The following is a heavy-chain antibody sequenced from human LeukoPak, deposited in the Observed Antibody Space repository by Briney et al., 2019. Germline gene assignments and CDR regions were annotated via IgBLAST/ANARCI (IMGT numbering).Heavy chain of an antibody. D-gene: IGHD3-10*01. J-gene: IGHJ4*02. CDR2: INPNSGGT. V-gene: IGHV1-2*06. Sequence: ASVKVFCKASGYTFTSYYMHWVRQAPGQGLEWMGRINPNSGGTNYAQKFQGRVTITRDTSNSTDYMELSRLRSDDTAVYYCARHPLGELLWFGEPKYYFDYWGQGTLVTVSS. CDR3: ARHPLGELLWFGEPKYYFDY. CDR1: GYTFTSYY.